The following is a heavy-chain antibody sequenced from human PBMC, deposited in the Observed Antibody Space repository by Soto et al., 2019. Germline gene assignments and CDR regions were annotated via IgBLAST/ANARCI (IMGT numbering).Heavy chain of an antibody. CDR2: MNPNSGNT. V-gene: IGHV1-8*02. J-gene: IGHJ5*02. CDR3: ARGRTARNWLDP. Sequence: ASVKVSCKASGYTFTSYAMHWVRQAPGQGLEWMGWMNPNSGNTGYAQKFQGRVTMTRNTAISIAYMELSNLRSEDTAVYYCARGRTARNWLDPWGQGTQVTVSS. CDR1: GYTFTSYA.